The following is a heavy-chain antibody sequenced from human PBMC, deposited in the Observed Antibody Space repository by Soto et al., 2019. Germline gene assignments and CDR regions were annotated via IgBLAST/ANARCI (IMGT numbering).Heavy chain of an antibody. J-gene: IGHJ4*02. V-gene: IGHV3-30-3*01. CDR3: ARLVAAAGYYFDY. CDR1: GFTFSSYA. CDR2: ISYDGSNK. D-gene: IGHD6-13*01. Sequence: QVQLVESGGGVVQPGRSLRLSCAASGFTFSSYAMHWVRQAPGKGLEWVAVISYDGSNKYYADSVKGRFTISRDNSKNTLYLQMSSLRAEDTAVYYCARLVAAAGYYFDYWGQGTLVTVSS.